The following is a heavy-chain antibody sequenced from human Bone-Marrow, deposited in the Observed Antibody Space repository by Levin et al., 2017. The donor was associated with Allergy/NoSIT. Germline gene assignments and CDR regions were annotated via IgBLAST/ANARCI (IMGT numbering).Heavy chain of an antibody. V-gene: IGHV3-74*01. J-gene: IGHJ4*02. CDR3: AGGIGYFDY. CDR2: INSEGSST. Sequence: GGSLRLSCAASGFTFSSYWMHWVRQAPGKGLVWVSRINSEGSSTSYADSVKGRLTISRDNSKNTLYLQMNSLKPEDTALYSCAGGIGYFDYWGQGTVVTVSS. D-gene: IGHD1-14*01. CDR1: GFTFSSYW.